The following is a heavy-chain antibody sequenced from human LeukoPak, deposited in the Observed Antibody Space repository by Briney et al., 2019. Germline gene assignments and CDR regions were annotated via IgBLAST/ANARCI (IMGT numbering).Heavy chain of an antibody. V-gene: IGHV4-34*01. D-gene: IGHD5-12*01. CDR2: IKKGGTT. J-gene: IGHJ4*02. CDR3: ARGRLFSGYRGNVGHEDFDY. Sequence: SETLSLTCAVYGGPFSGYYWTWIRQPPGKGLEWIGEIKKGGTTNYNPSLRSQVTILIDTSRNQFSLRLSSVTAADTAVYYCARGRLFSGYRGNVGHEDFDYWGQGSLVT. CDR1: GGPFSGYY.